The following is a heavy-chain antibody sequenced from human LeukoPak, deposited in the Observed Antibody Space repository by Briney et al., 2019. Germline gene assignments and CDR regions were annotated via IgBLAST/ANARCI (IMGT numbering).Heavy chain of an antibody. V-gene: IGHV3-23*01. J-gene: IGHJ6*03. CDR2: ISVRGGTT. CDR3: ARDRGIVGTTGYYYMDV. Sequence: PGGSLRLSCAASGFTFSSYAMTWVRQAPGKGLEWVSAISVRGGTTYYADSVKGRFTISRDNAKNSLYLQMISLRAEDTAVYYCARDRGIVGTTGYYYMDVWGKGTTVTVS. CDR1: GFTFSSYA. D-gene: IGHD1-26*01.